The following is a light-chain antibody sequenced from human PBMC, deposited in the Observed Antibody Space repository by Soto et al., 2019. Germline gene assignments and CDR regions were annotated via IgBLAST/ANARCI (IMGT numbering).Light chain of an antibody. Sequence: EIVLTQSPGTLSLSPGERAILSCRASQSFTNNYLAWYQQKPGQAPRLLIYDASSRATGIPDRFSGSGSGTDFTLIISGLEPEDSAVYYCKQYGSSPYTFGQGTKLEI. CDR2: DAS. CDR3: KQYGSSPYT. J-gene: IGKJ2*01. CDR1: QSFTNNY. V-gene: IGKV3-20*01.